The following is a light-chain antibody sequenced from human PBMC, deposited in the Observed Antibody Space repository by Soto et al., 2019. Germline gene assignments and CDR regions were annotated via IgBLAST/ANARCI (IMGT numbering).Light chain of an antibody. CDR2: DAS. V-gene: IGKV1-33*01. CDR3: QQYDILPIT. Sequence: DIQMTQSPSSVSASVGDRVTITCRASQGISSRLAWYQQKPGKAPNLLIYDASNLEIGVPSRFSGSGSGTHFTFTISSLQTEDIGTYYCQQYDILPITFGRGTRLEIK. CDR1: QGISSR. J-gene: IGKJ5*01.